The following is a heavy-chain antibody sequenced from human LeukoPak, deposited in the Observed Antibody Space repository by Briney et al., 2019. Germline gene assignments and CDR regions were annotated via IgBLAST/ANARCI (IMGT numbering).Heavy chain of an antibody. V-gene: IGHV4-34*01. Sequence: SETLSLTCAVYGGSFSGYCWSWIRQPPGKGLEWIGEINHSGSTNYNPSLKSRVTISVDTSKNQFSLKLSSVTAADTAVYYCARDHLAAAGTYAFDIWGQGTMVTVSS. J-gene: IGHJ3*02. CDR3: ARDHLAAAGTYAFDI. CDR1: GGSFSGYC. CDR2: INHSGST. D-gene: IGHD6-13*01.